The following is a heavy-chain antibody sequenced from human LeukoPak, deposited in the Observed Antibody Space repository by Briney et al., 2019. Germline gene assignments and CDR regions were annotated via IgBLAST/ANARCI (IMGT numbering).Heavy chain of an antibody. CDR1: GYTFTSYG. CDR2: ISAYNGNT. D-gene: IGHD6-13*01. J-gene: IGHJ4*02. Sequence: ASVKVSCKASGYTFTSYGISWVRQAPGQGLEWMGWISAYNGNTNYAQKLQGRVTMTTDTSTSTAYMELRSLRSDDTAVYYCASHLEDLFGSSSLLNWGQGTLVTVSS. CDR3: ASHLEDLFGSSSLLN. V-gene: IGHV1-18*01.